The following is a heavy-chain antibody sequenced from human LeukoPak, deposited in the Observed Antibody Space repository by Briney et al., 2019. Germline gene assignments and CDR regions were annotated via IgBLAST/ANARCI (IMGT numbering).Heavy chain of an antibody. V-gene: IGHV3-11*01. J-gene: IGHJ2*01. Sequence: GGSLRLSCAASGFTFSDYYMAWFRQAPGKGLEWVSYISGTGTSPLYAGSVRGRFTISRDNAKISLDLQMDSLRAEDTAVYFCARARLTFVRAVPFDLWGRGTLVTVSS. CDR3: ARARLTFVRAVPFDL. CDR1: GFTFSDYY. D-gene: IGHD3-10*01. CDR2: ISGTGTSP.